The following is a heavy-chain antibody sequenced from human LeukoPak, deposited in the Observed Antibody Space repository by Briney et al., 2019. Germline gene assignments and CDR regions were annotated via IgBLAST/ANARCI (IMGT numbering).Heavy chain of an antibody. Sequence: ASVNVSCKASGYTFTDYYLQWVRQAPGQGLEWMGWINPNSGGTEYAQTFQGRVTMTRDMSISTAYMELSRLRSDDTAVYYCARDHCSANSCYGDYYNGVDVWGQGTTVTVSS. CDR1: GYTFTDYY. D-gene: IGHD2-2*01. V-gene: IGHV1-2*02. J-gene: IGHJ6*02. CDR3: ARDHCSANSCYGDYYNGVDV. CDR2: INPNSGGT.